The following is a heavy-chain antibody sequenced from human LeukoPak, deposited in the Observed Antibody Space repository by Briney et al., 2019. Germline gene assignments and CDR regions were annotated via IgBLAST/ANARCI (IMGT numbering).Heavy chain of an antibody. CDR2: ISYDGSNK. J-gene: IGHJ4*02. D-gene: IGHD3-10*01. CDR3: ASPPGSFRD. CDR1: GFTFSSYA. V-gene: IGHV3-30-3*01. Sequence: PGGSLRLSCAASGFTFSSYAMHWVRQAPGKGLEWVAVISYDGSNKYYADSVKGRFTISRDNSKNTLYLQMNSLRAEDTAVYYCASPPGSFRDRGQGTLVTVPS.